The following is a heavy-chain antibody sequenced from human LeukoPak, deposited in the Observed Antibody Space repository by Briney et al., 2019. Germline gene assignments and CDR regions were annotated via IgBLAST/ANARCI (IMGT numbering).Heavy chain of an antibody. Sequence: GGSLRLSCAASGFTFSAYWMHWVRQAPGKGLVWVSRINTDGSSPTYAASVKGRFTISRDNSKNTLYLQMNSLRAEDTAVYYCARGSPYYDSSGVYYWGQGTLVTVSS. CDR1: GFTFSAYW. CDR3: ARGSPYYDSSGVYY. J-gene: IGHJ4*02. D-gene: IGHD3-22*01. CDR2: INTDGSSP. V-gene: IGHV3-74*01.